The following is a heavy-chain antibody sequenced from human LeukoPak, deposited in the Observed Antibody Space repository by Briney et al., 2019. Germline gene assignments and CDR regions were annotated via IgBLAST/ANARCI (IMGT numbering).Heavy chain of an antibody. D-gene: IGHD1-26*01. Sequence: GGSLRLSCAASGFTFSSYSMNWVRQAPGKGLEWVSSISSSSSTYIHYSDALKGRFTISRDNAKNSLFLQMNSLRAEDTAVYYCARKGATTSASHFDYWGQGTLVTVSS. CDR1: GFTFSSYS. J-gene: IGHJ4*02. V-gene: IGHV3-21*01. CDR2: ISSSSSTYI. CDR3: ARKGATTSASHFDY.